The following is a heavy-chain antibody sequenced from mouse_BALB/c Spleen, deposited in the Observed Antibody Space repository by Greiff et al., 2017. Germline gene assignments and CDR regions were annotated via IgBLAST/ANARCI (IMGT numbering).Heavy chain of an antibody. CDR1: GFTFTDYY. J-gene: IGHJ2*01. D-gene: IGHD1-1*01. CDR2: IRNKANGYTT. V-gene: IGHV7-3*02. CDR3: ARDNYWDYFDY. Sequence: EVKLMESGGGLVQPGGSLRLSCATSGFTFTDYYMSWVRQPPGKALEWLGFIRNKANGYTTEYSASVKGRFTISRDNSQSILYLQMNTLRAEDSATYYCARDNYWDYFDYWGQGTTLTVSS.